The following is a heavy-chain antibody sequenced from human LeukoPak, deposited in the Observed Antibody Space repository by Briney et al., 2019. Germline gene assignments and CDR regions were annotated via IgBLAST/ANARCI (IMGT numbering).Heavy chain of an antibody. D-gene: IGHD2-8*01. Sequence: PSETLSLTCTVSGGSISSYYWSWIRQPPGKGLECIGYTYHSGTTNSDSSLKSRVTMSLDTSRSPLSLHLTSVTAADTAVYYCARHGVARWYFDLWGRGTLVTVSS. J-gene: IGHJ2*01. CDR1: GGSISSYY. CDR2: TYHSGTT. V-gene: IGHV4-59*08. CDR3: ARHGVARWYFDL.